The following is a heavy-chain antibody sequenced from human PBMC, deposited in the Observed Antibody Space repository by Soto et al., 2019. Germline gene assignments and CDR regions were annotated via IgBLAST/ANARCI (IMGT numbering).Heavy chain of an antibody. J-gene: IGHJ4*02. D-gene: IGHD1-26*01. Sequence: TLSPTCAVSGCSLSSGGYSWSWIRQPPGKGLEWIGYIYHSGSTYYNPSLKSRVTISVDRSKNQFSLKLSSVTAADTAVYYCARGSGSYYAYWGQGTLVTVSS. V-gene: IGHV4-30-2*01. CDR1: GCSLSSGGYS. CDR2: IYHSGST. CDR3: ARGSGSYYAY.